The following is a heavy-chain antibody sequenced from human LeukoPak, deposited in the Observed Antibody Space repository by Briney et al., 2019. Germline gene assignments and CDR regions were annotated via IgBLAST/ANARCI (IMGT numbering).Heavy chain of an antibody. CDR1: GFTCSDYS. CDR2: NTGTSSAI. Sequence: PGGSLRCSCAGSGFTCSDYSMMWLRQAQGLELEGVSYNTGTSSAIYYADSVKGRFTISRDNAKNSLYLQMNSLRAEDTAVYYCARVRGNYFFDYWGQGTLVTVSS. CDR3: ARVRGNYFFDY. J-gene: IGHJ4*02. D-gene: IGHD1-26*01. V-gene: IGHV3-48*01.